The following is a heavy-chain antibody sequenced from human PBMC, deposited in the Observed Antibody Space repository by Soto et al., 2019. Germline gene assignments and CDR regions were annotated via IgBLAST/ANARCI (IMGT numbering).Heavy chain of an antibody. CDR2: IVVGSGHT. J-gene: IGHJ4*02. V-gene: IGHV1-58*01. D-gene: IGHD1-26*01. CDR1: GSTFSSSA. Sequence: SVKVSCKASGSTFSSSAVQWVRQARGPGLEWIGWIVVGSGHTNYEQRLQDRVTITRDLSTSTAYMELSSLTSEDTAVYFCAAVAAPWHTGSYHYFADWGQGTLVNVSS. CDR3: AAVAAPWHTGSYHYFAD.